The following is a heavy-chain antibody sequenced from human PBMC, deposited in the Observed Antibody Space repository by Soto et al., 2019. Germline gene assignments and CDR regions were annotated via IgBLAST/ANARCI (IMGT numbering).Heavy chain of an antibody. Sequence: QLQLQESGPGPVKPSETLSLTCTVSGGSISSSTYYWGWIRQPPGKGLEWIGTIYYTGNTYYNPSLKSRATISVDTSKNQFSLRLSSVTAADTAMYYCARRAGWYYFDSWGLGTLVTVSS. CDR2: IYYTGNT. CDR1: GGSISSSTYY. J-gene: IGHJ4*02. CDR3: ARRAGWYYFDS. D-gene: IGHD6-19*01. V-gene: IGHV4-39*01.